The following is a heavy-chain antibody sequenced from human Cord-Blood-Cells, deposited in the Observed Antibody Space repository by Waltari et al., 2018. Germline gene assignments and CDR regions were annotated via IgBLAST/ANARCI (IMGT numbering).Heavy chain of an antibody. CDR1: GGAIRSSSYY. Sequence: QLQLQESGPGLVKPSETLSLTCTVSGGAIRSSSYYWGWIRQPPGKGLEWIGSIYYSGSTYYNPSLKSRVTISVDTSKNQFSLKLSSVTAADTAVYYCATRGGSFDYWGQGTLVTVSS. CDR3: ATRGGSFDY. V-gene: IGHV4-39*01. D-gene: IGHD2-15*01. CDR2: IYYSGST. J-gene: IGHJ4*02.